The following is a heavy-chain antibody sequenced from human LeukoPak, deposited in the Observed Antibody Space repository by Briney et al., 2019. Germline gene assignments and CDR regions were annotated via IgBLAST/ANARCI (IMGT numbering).Heavy chain of an antibody. CDR3: ARGIAAAGTVWVY. Sequence: SETLSLTCTVSGDSISNTYYYWGWIRQPPGKGLECIGTIYESGKTYYNPSLKSRVTISLDTSKNQFSLKVTSVTAADTAVYYCARGIAAAGTVWVYWGQGTLVTVSS. CDR2: IYESGKT. J-gene: IGHJ4*02. V-gene: IGHV4-39*07. CDR1: GDSISNTYYY. D-gene: IGHD6-13*01.